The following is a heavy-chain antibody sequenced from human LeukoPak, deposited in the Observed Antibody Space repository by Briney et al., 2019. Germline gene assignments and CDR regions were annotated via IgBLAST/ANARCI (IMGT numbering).Heavy chain of an antibody. CDR1: GGSISSSSYF. D-gene: IGHD2-8*01. CDR2: IDYSGST. CDR3: ARRVRGTVVMVYAIEGVGDWFDP. V-gene: IGHV4-39*01. Sequence: PSETESLTCTVSGGSISSSSYFWGWLRQTPGKGLEWIGSIDYSGSTYYNPSLKSRVTISGDTSKNQFSLKLSSVTAADTAVYYCARRVRGTVVMVYAIEGVGDWFDPWGQGTLVTVSS. J-gene: IGHJ5*02.